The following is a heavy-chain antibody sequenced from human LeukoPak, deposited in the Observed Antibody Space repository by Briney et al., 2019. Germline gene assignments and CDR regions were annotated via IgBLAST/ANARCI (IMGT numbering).Heavy chain of an antibody. CDR3: AREERGYSYGYGGFDP. CDR2: ISAYNGNT. J-gene: IGHJ5*02. D-gene: IGHD5-18*01. CDR1: GYTFTSYG. V-gene: IGHV1-18*01. Sequence: ASVKVSCKGSGYTFTSYGISWVRQAPGQGLEWMGWISAYNGNTNYAQKLQGRVTMTTDTSTSTAYMELRSLRSDDTAVYYCAREERGYSYGYGGFDPWGQGTLVTVSS.